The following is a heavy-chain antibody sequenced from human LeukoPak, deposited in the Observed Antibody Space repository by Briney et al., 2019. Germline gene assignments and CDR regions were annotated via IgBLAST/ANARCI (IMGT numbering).Heavy chain of an antibody. CDR1: GDSFTRHT. CDR2: ISSSSSPI. CDR3: AREYDSRASFDY. Sequence: GGSLRLSCTASGDSFTRHTMNWVRRAPGKGLEWISYISSSSSPIYYADSVKGRFSISRDNARTSLYLQMNSVRAEDTAVYYCAREYDSRASFDYWGQGTLVTVSS. D-gene: IGHD6-13*01. J-gene: IGHJ4*02. V-gene: IGHV3-48*01.